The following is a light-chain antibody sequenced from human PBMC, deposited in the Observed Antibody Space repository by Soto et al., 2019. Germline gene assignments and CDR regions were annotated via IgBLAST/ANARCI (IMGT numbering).Light chain of an antibody. Sequence: IVLTQCPGTLSVSPGERATLSCRARQRLXSSYLAWHQQKPGQAPRLLXDDASNMATGIPARLSGTGSETDFTLTISSLEPEDFAIYYCQQRSKMTRTFGHGTKVDIK. V-gene: IGKV3-11*01. CDR2: DAS. CDR3: QQRSKMTRT. CDR1: QRLXSSY. J-gene: IGKJ1*01.